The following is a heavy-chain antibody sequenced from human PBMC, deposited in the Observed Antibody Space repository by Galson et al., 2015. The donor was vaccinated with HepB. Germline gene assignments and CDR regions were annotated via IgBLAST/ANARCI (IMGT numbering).Heavy chain of an antibody. CDR2: ISYDGSNK. V-gene: IGHV3-30-3*01. CDR3: ASIEISGSYPGGDAFDI. J-gene: IGHJ3*02. CDR1: GFTFSSYA. D-gene: IGHD1-26*01. Sequence: SLRLSCAASGFTFSSYAMHWVRQAPGKGLEWVAVISYDGSNKYYADSVKGRFTISRDNSKNTLYLQMNSLRAEDTAVYYCASIEISGSYPGGDAFDIWGQGTMVTVSS.